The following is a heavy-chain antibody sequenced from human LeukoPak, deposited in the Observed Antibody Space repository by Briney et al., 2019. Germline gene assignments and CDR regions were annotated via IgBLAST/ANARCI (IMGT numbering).Heavy chain of an antibody. CDR3: ARGVGRVGFSYYYYGMDV. V-gene: IGHV4-30-2*01. CDR2: IYHSGST. Sequence: SQTLSLTCAVSGGSISSGGYSWSWLRQPPGKGLEGIGYIYHSGSTNYNPSLKSRVTTSVDTSKNQFSLKLSSVTAADTAVYYCARGVGRVGFSYYYYGMDVWGQGTTVTVSS. D-gene: IGHD1-26*01. J-gene: IGHJ6*02. CDR1: GGSISSGGYS.